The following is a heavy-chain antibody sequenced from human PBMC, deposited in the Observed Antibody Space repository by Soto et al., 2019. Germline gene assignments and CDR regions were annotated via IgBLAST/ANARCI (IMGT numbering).Heavy chain of an antibody. CDR1: SGSISTANW. CDR3: ARRGGGVVLAATTPFDY. CDR2: IYHSGST. J-gene: IGHJ4*02. V-gene: IGHV4-4*02. Sequence: QVPLQESGPRLVRPTGTLSLTCTVSSGSISTANWWSWVRQPPGRGLEWIGEIYHSGSTNYNLSLKSRVTLSVDKSKNQFSLSLTSVTAADTAIYYCARRGGGVVLAATTPFDYWGQGTLFTVSS. D-gene: IGHD2-15*01.